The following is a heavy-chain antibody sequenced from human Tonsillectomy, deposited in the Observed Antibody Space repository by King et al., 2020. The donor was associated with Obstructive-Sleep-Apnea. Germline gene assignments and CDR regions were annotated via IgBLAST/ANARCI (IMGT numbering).Heavy chain of an antibody. CDR2: IYHSGST. D-gene: IGHD3-10*01. CDR3: ARWRGGSGNIDY. V-gene: IGHV4-30-4*01. CDR1: GGSINSGDYY. J-gene: IGHJ4*02. Sequence: QLQESGPGLVKPSQTLSLTCTVSGGSINSGDYYWTWIRQPPGKGLEWIGFIYHSGSTYFNPSLRSRVTVSIDTSRNQFPLNLNSVTAADTAVYFCARWRGGSGNIDYWGQGILVTVSS.